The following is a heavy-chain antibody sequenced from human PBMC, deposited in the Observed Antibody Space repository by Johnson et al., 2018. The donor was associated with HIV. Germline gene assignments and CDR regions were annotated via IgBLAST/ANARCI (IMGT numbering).Heavy chain of an antibody. D-gene: IGHD6-13*01. Sequence: VQLVESGGGVVRPGGSLRVSCTASGFTFDEYGMSWVRQAPGKGLEWVSGITWNSGSIGYADSVKGRFTISRDNAKNSLYLQMNSLRAEDTALYYCAKDRKGSSSWLRSGVAFDIWGQGTMVTVSS. CDR1: GFTFDEYG. CDR3: AKDRKGSSSWLRSGVAFDI. V-gene: IGHV3-20*04. J-gene: IGHJ3*02. CDR2: ITWNSGSI.